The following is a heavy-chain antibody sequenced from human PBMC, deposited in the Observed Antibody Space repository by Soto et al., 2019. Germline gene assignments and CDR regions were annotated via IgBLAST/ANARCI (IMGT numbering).Heavy chain of an antibody. J-gene: IGHJ3*02. Sequence: ASVKVSCKASGFTFSNYGITWLRQVPGQGLEWMGWISAYNGNTVHAQEYQGRLTMTTDTSTSTAYMELRSLRSDDTAVYYCASWSGGIAVAGTDAFDIWGQGTMVTVSS. CDR1: GFTFSNYG. CDR3: ASWSGGIAVAGTDAFDI. CDR2: ISAYNGNT. V-gene: IGHV1-18*01. D-gene: IGHD6-19*01.